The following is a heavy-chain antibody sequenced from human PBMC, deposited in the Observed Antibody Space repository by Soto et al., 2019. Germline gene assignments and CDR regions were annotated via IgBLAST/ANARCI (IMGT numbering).Heavy chain of an antibody. J-gene: IGHJ6*02. CDR2: VIPLFNTP. CDR1: GGTFNTFA. Sequence: QVQLVQSGAEVKKPGSSAKVSRKASGGTFNTFAFTWVRQAPGQGFEWMGGVIPLFNTPDYAQKFQGRVTITADESTSTVYLELSGLSSDDTAVYFCGLASKWELLGYFYGMDVWGQGTTVIVSS. CDR3: GLASKWELLGYFYGMDV. D-gene: IGHD1-26*01. V-gene: IGHV1-69*01.